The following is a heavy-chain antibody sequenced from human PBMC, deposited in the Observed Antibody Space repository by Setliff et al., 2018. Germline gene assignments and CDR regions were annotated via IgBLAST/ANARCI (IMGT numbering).Heavy chain of an antibody. V-gene: IGHV4-4*07. CDR3: ARERQGGFLEWAPFDS. J-gene: IGHJ4*02. D-gene: IGHD3-3*01. CDR2: IYSDGSA. Sequence: ETLSLTCSVSGGIIYDHWWTWIRQPAGAGLEWIGRIYSDGSADYNPSLRSRVTISVDKSKNQFFLKLTSMTAADTALYFCARERQGGFLEWAPFDSWGQGVVVTV. CDR1: GGIIYDHW.